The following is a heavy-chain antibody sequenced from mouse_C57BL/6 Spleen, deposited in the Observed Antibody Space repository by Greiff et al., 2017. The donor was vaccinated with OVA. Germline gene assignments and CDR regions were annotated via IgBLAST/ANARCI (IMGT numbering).Heavy chain of an antibody. V-gene: IGHV1-55*01. Sequence: QVQLQQPGAELVKPGASVKMSCKASGYTFTSYWITWVKQRPGQGLEWIGDIYPGSGSTNYNEKFKSKATLTVDTSSSTAYMQLSSLTSEDSAVDDGARETGELGREFDYWGQGTTLTVSS. J-gene: IGHJ2*01. CDR2: IYPGSGST. CDR1: GYTFTSYW. CDR3: ARETGELGREFDY. D-gene: IGHD4-1*01.